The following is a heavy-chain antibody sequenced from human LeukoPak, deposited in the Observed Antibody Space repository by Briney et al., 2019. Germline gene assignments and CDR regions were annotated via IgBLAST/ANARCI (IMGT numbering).Heavy chain of an antibody. CDR3: ARGYCTNAVCSAGPTQA. D-gene: IGHD2-8*01. J-gene: IGHJ4*02. CDR1: GGSFSGYY. CDR2: INHSGST. Sequence: SETLSLTCAVYGGSFSGYYWSWIRQPPGKGLEWIGEINHSGSTNYNPSLKSRVTISMDTSKNQFSLKLSSVTAADTAVYSCARGYCTNAVCSAGPTQAWGQGILVTVSS. V-gene: IGHV4-34*01.